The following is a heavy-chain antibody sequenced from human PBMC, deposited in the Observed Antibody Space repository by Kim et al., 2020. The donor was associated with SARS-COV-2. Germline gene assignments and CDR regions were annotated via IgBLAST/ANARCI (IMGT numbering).Heavy chain of an antibody. J-gene: IGHJ4*02. CDR1: GFTFSTCG. V-gene: IGHV3-30*18. CDR3: AKDLIEFSDSLTGYYLG. CDR2: ISYDGRNE. D-gene: IGHD3-9*01. Sequence: GGSLRLSCAASGFTFSTCGMHWVRQAPGKGLEWVAVISYDGRNEYYADSVKGRFTISRDNSKSTVFLQLNSLRAEDTAVYYCAKDLIEFSDSLTGYYLGWGQGTLVTVSS.